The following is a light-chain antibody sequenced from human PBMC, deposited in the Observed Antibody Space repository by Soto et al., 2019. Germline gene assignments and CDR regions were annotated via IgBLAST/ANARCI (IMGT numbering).Light chain of an antibody. V-gene: IGKV1-6*01. CDR3: LQDYGDSWT. CDR1: RDVGSD. J-gene: IGKJ1*01. CDR2: AAS. Sequence: QMTQSPSSLSASVGEKIIITCRASRDVGSDVSWYQQKPGQAPKLLIYAASNLYTGVPSRFSGSRSGTEFTRTISSLKTENFASYYCLQDYGDSWTFGQGAKVEIE.